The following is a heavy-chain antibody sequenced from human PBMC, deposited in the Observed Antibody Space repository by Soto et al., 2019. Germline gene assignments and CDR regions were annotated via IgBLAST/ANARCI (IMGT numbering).Heavy chain of an antibody. J-gene: IGHJ4*02. D-gene: IGHD3-3*01. V-gene: IGHV3-23*01. Sequence: GGSLRLSCAASGFTFSGYAMSWVRQSPGKGLEWVSAISGSGGSTYYADSVKGRFTISRDNSKNTLYLQMNSLRAEDTAVYYCAKGGFFGVVISFDYWGQGTLVTVSS. CDR1: GFTFSGYA. CDR3: AKGGFFGVVISFDY. CDR2: ISGSGGST.